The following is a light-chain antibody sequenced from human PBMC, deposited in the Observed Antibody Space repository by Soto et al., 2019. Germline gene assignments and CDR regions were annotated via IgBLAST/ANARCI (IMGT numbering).Light chain of an antibody. CDR3: MQALQTPLT. V-gene: IGKV2-28*01. CDR1: QSLLYINGYNY. CDR2: LGS. Sequence: DIVMTQSPLSLPVTPGETASISCRSSQSLLYINGYNYLDWYLQKPGQSPQLLISLGSNRASGVPDRFSGSGSGTDFTLKISRVEAEDVGVYYCMQALQTPLTFGQGTKVEIK. J-gene: IGKJ1*01.